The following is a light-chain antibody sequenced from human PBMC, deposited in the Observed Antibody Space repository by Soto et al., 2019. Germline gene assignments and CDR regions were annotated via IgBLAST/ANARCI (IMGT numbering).Light chain of an antibody. V-gene: IGKV3-11*01. Sequence: ENVLTQSPATLSLSPGERATLSCRASQSVSSFLAWYQQKPGQAPRLLIYDTSNRATGIPARFSGSGSGTDFTLTISSLEPEDSAVYYCQQRNNWPSITFGQGTRLEIK. CDR3: QQRNNWPSIT. CDR2: DTS. J-gene: IGKJ5*01. CDR1: QSVSSF.